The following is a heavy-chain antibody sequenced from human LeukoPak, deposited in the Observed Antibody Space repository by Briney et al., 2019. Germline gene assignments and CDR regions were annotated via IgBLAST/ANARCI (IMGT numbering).Heavy chain of an antibody. V-gene: IGHV3-11*01. CDR2: ISSSGSTI. CDR1: GFTFSSYW. CDR3: ARLVSYYDSSGYCDL. D-gene: IGHD3-22*01. Sequence: GGSLRLSCAASGFTFSSYWMSWIRQAPGKGLEWVSYISSSGSTIYYADSVKGRFTISRDNAKNSLYLQMNSLRAEDTAVYYCARLVSYYDSSGYCDLWGQGTLVTVSS. J-gene: IGHJ5*02.